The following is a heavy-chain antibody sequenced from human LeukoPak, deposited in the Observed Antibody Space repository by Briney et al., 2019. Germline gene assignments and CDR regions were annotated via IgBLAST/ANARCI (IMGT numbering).Heavy chain of an antibody. CDR2: VNHSGST. CDR1: GGSFRGYY. V-gene: IGHV4-34*01. J-gene: IGHJ5*02. CDR3: ARGGNIWSGLSGRNWFDP. Sequence: PSETLSLTCAVYGGSFRGYYWSWIRQPPGTGLGWIGEVNHSGSTNYNPSLKSRVTISGDTSNNQFSLRLSPVTAADTAVYYCARGGNIWSGLSGRNWFDPWGQGTLVTVSS. D-gene: IGHD3-3*01.